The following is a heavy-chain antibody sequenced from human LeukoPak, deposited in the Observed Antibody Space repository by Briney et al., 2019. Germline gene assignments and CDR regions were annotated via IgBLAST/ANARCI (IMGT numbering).Heavy chain of an antibody. V-gene: IGHV3-48*03. J-gene: IGHJ5*02. CDR2: ISSSGSTI. CDR1: GFTFSSYE. D-gene: IGHD3-22*01. Sequence: GGSLRLSCAASGFTFSSYEMNWVRQAPGKGLEWVSYISSSGSTIYYADSVKGRFTISRDNAKNSLYLQMNSLRAEDTAVYYCGRAGSYDSSAYYSLLNWFDPWGQGTLVTVSS. CDR3: GRAGSYDSSAYYSLLNWFDP.